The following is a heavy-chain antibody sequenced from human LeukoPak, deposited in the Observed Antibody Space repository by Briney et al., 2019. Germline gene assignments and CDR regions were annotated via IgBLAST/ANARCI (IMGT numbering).Heavy chain of an antibody. CDR3: ARGPPRGADRAPFDY. V-gene: IGHV3-74*01. CDR1: GFTFISYW. Sequence: TGGSLRLSCAASGFTFISYWMHWVRQAPGKGLVWVSRINSDGSTTSYAASVKGRFTISRDTAKNTLYLEMNSLRGEDTAVYFCARGPPRGADRAPFDYWGQGTLVTVSS. CDR2: INSDGSTT. J-gene: IGHJ4*02. D-gene: IGHD3-10*01.